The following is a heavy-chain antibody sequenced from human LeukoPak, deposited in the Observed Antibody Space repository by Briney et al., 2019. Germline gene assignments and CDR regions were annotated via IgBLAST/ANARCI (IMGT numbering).Heavy chain of an antibody. CDR3: ARAYSSSWYWNWFDP. J-gene: IGHJ5*02. CDR2: IYYSGST. CDR1: GGSISSYY. V-gene: IGHV4-59*08. D-gene: IGHD6-13*01. Sequence: NPSETLSLTCTVSGGSISSYYWSWIRQPPGKGLEWIGYIYYSGSTNYNPSLKSRVTISVDTSKNQFSLKMSSVTAADTAVYYCARAYSSSWYWNWFDPWGQGTLVTVSS.